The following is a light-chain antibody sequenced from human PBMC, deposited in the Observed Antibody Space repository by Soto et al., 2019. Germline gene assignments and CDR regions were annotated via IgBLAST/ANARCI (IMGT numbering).Light chain of an antibody. CDR1: SSNIGNHY. CDR3: ATWDSSLSAVV. CDR2: DNN. Sequence: QSVLTQPPSVSAAPGQKVTISCSGSSSNIGNHYVSWYQHLPGTAPKLLIYDNNKRPSVIPDRFSGSKSGTSATLAITGLQTGDEADYYCATWDSSLSAVVFGGGTKLTVL. J-gene: IGLJ2*01. V-gene: IGLV1-51*01.